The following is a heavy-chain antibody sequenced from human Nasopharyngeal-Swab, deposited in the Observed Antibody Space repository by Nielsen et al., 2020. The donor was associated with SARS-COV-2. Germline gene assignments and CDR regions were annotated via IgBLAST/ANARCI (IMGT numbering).Heavy chain of an antibody. D-gene: IGHD2-2*01. CDR1: GFTVSSNY. V-gene: IGHV3-53*01. CDR3: AGVVVGYQLPNWFDP. Sequence: GESLKISCAASGFTVSSNYMSWVRQAPGKGLEWVSVIYSGGSTYYAGSVKGRFTISRDNSKNTLYLQMNSLRAEDTAVYYCAGVVVGYQLPNWFDPWGQGTLVTVSS. J-gene: IGHJ5*02. CDR2: IYSGGST.